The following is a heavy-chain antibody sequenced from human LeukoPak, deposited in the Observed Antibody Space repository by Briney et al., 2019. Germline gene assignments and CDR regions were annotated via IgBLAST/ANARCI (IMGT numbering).Heavy chain of an antibody. Sequence: SETLSLTCTVSGGSISSYYWSWIRLPPGKGLEWIGYLSKSGNTNYSPSLKSRVTIFGDTSNNQFFLKLSSVTAADTAVYYCARARYVNSFYAFDIWGQGTVVTVSS. V-gene: IGHV4-59*01. CDR3: ARARYVNSFYAFDI. D-gene: IGHD3-9*01. CDR1: GGSISSYY. CDR2: LSKSGNT. J-gene: IGHJ3*02.